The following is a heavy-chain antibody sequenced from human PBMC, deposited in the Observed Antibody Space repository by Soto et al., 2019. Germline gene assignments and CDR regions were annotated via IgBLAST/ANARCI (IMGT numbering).Heavy chain of an antibody. CDR2: IYPGDSDT. CDR1: GYSFTSYW. CDR3: ARHGGLGGVFTIFRVVTPRDYGMDV. V-gene: IGHV5-51*01. J-gene: IGHJ6*02. Sequence: GESLKISCKGSGYSFTSYWIGWVRQMPGKGPEWMGIIYPGDSDTRYSPSFQGQVTISADKSISTAYLQWSSLKASDTAMYYCARHGGLGGVFTIFRVVTPRDYGMDVWGEGTTVTV. D-gene: IGHD3-3*01.